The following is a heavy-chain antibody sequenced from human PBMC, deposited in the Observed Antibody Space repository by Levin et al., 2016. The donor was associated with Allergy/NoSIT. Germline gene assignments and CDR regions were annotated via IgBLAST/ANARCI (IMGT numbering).Heavy chain of an antibody. V-gene: IGHV1-2*02. CDR2: INPDSGAT. Sequence: WVRQAPGQGLEWMGYINPDSGATNSPQRFQGRVAMTRDTSISTTYMELNRLTSDDTAVYYCARGSSPISVAGDWFFDLWAVAPWSPSPQ. J-gene: IGHJ2*01. D-gene: IGHD6-19*01. CDR3: ARGSSPISVAGDWFFDL.